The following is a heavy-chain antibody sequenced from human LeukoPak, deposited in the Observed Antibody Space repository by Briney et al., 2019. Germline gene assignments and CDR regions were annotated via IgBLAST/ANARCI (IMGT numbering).Heavy chain of an antibody. CDR2: IYPGDSDT. CDR3: ARDSGSYYSGVDY. Sequence: GESLKISCKGSGYSFTSYWIGWMRQMPGKGLEWMEIIYPGDSDTRYSPSFQGQVTISADKSISTAYLQWSSLKASDTAMYYCARDSGSYYSGVDYWGQGTLVTVSS. CDR1: GYSFTSYW. V-gene: IGHV5-51*01. J-gene: IGHJ4*02. D-gene: IGHD1-26*01.